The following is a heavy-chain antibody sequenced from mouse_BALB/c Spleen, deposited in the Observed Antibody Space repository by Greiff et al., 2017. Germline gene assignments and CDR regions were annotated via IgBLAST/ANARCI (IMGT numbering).Heavy chain of an antibody. V-gene: IGHV1-5*01. CDR2: IYPGNSDT. CDR3: TRRYYRYDGDYAMDY. Sequence: VQLKQSGTVLARPGASVKMSCKASGYSFTSYWMHWVKQRPGQGLEWIGAIYPGNSDTSYNQKFKGKAKLTAVTSASTAYMELSSLTNEDSAVYYCTRRYYRYDGDYAMDYWGQGTSVTVSS. J-gene: IGHJ4*01. D-gene: IGHD2-14*01. CDR1: GYSFTSYW.